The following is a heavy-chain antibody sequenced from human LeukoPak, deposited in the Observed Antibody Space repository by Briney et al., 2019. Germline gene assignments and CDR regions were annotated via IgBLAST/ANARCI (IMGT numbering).Heavy chain of an antibody. V-gene: IGHV4-30-4*08. CDR1: GGSISSGDYY. Sequence: SETLSLTCTVSGGSISSGDYYWSWIRQPPGKGLEWIGYIYYSGSTYYNPSLKSRVTISVDTSKNQFSLKLSSVTAADTAVYYCARGPDYDFWSGYPHFDYWGQGTLVTVTS. CDR3: ARGPDYDFWSGYPHFDY. D-gene: IGHD3-3*01. J-gene: IGHJ4*02. CDR2: IYYSGST.